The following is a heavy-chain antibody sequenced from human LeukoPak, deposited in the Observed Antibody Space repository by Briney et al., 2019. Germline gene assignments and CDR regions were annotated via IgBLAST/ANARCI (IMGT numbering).Heavy chain of an antibody. Sequence: PGGSLRLSCAASGFTFSSYGMHWVRQAPGKGLEWVAVISYDGSNKYYADSVKGRFTISRDNSKNTLYLQMNSLRAEDTAVYYCASLALYYYDSSGFIDYWGQGTLVTVSS. CDR1: GFTFSSYG. CDR2: ISYDGSNK. J-gene: IGHJ4*02. CDR3: ASLALYYYDSSGFIDY. V-gene: IGHV3-30*03. D-gene: IGHD3-22*01.